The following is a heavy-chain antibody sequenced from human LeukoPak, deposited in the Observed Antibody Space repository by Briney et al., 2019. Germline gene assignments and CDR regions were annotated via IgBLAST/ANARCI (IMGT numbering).Heavy chain of an antibody. Sequence: GGSLRLSCAASGFTFSNAWMSWVRQAPGKGLEWVAYIQYDGSNEQYADSVKGRFSISRDSSKNILYLQMNSLRAEDTAVYYCAKDRCSNGVGCYYYYMDVWGKGTTVTISS. CDR1: GFTFSNAW. CDR3: AKDRCSNGVGCYYYYMDV. J-gene: IGHJ6*03. D-gene: IGHD2-8*01. CDR2: IQYDGSNE. V-gene: IGHV3-30*02.